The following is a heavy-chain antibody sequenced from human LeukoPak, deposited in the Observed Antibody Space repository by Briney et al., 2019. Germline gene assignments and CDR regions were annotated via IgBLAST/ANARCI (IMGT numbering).Heavy chain of an antibody. V-gene: IGHV3-7*03. CDR2: IKQDGSEK. Sequence: GGSLRLSCAASGFTFGSYWMSWVRQAPGKGLEWVANIKQDGSEKYYVDSVKGRFTISRDNSKNTLYLQMNSLRAEDTAVYYCAKDSGSYSSWGQGTLVTVSS. CDR1: GFTFGSYW. J-gene: IGHJ4*02. CDR3: AKDSGSYSS. D-gene: IGHD1-26*01.